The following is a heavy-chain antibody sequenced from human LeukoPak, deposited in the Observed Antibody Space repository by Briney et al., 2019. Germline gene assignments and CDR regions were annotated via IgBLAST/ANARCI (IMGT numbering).Heavy chain of an antibody. CDR2: IYTSGST. D-gene: IGHD4-17*01. CDR1: GGSISSGSYY. J-gene: IGHJ4*02. V-gene: IGHV4-61*02. CDR3: ARMPDYGDYGNFDY. Sequence: SETLSLTCTVSGGSISSGSYYWSWIRQPAGKGLEWIGRIYTSGSTNYNPSLKSRVTISVDTSKNQFSLKLSSVTAADTAVYYCARMPDYGDYGNFDYWGQGTLVTVSS.